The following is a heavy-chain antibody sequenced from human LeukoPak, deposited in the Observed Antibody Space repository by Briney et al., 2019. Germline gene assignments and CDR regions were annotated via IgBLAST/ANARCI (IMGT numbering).Heavy chain of an antibody. J-gene: IGHJ4*02. CDR3: ARDVDGYNYYFDY. V-gene: IGHV1-69*13. CDR1: GGTFSSYA. Sequence: GASVKVSCKASGGTFSSYAISWVRQAPGQGLEWMGGIIPIFGTANYAQKFQGRATITADESTSTAYMELSSLRSEDTAVYYCARDVDGYNYYFDYWGQGTLVTVSS. D-gene: IGHD5-24*01. CDR2: IIPIFGTA.